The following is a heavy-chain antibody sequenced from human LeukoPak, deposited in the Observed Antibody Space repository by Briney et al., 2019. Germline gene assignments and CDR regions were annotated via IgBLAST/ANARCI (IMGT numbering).Heavy chain of an antibody. CDR3: ARGYGDYRPLDY. D-gene: IGHD4-17*01. CDR1: GGSISSYY. Sequence: KPSETLSLTCIVAGGSISSYYWIWIRQPPGKGLEWIGHISHSGSTNYNPSLQSRVTISVDTSKKQFSLKLSSVTAADTAVYYCARGYGDYRPLDYWGQGTLVTVSS. CDR2: ISHSGST. J-gene: IGHJ4*02. V-gene: IGHV4-59*08.